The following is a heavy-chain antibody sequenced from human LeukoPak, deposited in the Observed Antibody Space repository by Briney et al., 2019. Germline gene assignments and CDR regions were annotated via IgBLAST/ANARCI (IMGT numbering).Heavy chain of an antibody. CDR2: IYYSGST. D-gene: IGHD6-19*01. J-gene: IGHJ4*02. V-gene: IGHV4-39*01. CDR3: ARPLEYSSGLFDY. CDR1: GGSISSSSYY. Sequence: SETLSLTCTVSGGSISSSSYYWGWIRQPPGKGLEWIGSIYYSGSTYYNPSLKSRVTISVDTSKNQFSLKLSSVTAADTAVYYCARPLEYSSGLFDYWGQGTLVTVSS.